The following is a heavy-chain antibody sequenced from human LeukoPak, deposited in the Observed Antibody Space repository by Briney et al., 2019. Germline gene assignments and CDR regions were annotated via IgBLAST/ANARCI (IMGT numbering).Heavy chain of an antibody. D-gene: IGHD3-22*01. V-gene: IGHV1-46*01. J-gene: IGHJ5*02. CDR1: GYTFTSYY. CDR3: ARDRTTYYYDSSGYYFQAHWFDP. CDR2: INPSGGST. Sequence: GASVKVSCKASGYTFTSYYMHWVRQAPGQGLEWMGIINPSGGSTSYAQKFQGRVTMTRDTSTSTVYMELSSLRSEDTAVYYCARDRTTYYYDSSGYYFQAHWFDPWGQGTLVTVSS.